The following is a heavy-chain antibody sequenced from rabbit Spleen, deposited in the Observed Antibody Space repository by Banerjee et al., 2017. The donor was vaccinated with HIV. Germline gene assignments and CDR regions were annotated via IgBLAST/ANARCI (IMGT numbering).Heavy chain of an antibody. CDR3: ARDAGTSFSTYGMDL. Sequence: QSLEESGGDLVKPGASLTLTCTASGFSFSSGYDMCWVRQAPGKGLEWVACAYAGSSDSTYSATWAKGRFTISKTSSTTVTLQMTSLTAADTATYFCARDAGTSFSTYGMDLWGPGTLVTVS. D-gene: IGHD8-1*01. CDR1: GFSFSSGYD. V-gene: IGHV1S40*01. J-gene: IGHJ6*01. CDR2: AYAGSSDST.